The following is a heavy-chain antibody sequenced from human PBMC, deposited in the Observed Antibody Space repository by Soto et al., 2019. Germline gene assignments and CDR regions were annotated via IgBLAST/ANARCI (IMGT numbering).Heavy chain of an antibody. J-gene: IGHJ3*02. D-gene: IGHD2-8*02. Sequence: ASVKVSCKASGYTFTTYYMHWVRQAPGQGLEWMGLINPSDGSTTYAQKFQGRVTMTRDTSTSTVYMELSSLRSEDTAMYYCARQLFSDVWLGNVFEIWGQGTMVTVSS. V-gene: IGHV1-46*01. CDR2: INPSDGST. CDR1: GYTFTTYY. CDR3: ARQLFSDVWLGNVFEI.